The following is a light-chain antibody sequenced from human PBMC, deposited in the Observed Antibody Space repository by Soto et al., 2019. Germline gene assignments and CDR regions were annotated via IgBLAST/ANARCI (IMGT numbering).Light chain of an antibody. CDR3: HQYNSWPQT. Sequence: EIVRTQSPATLSVSPGERATLSCRASQSVSSNLAWYQQKPGQAPRLLIFDASTRATGIPASFSGSGSGTEFTLTISSLQSEDFAVYYCHQYNSWPQTFGQGTKVDIK. CDR1: QSVSSN. V-gene: IGKV3-15*01. CDR2: DAS. J-gene: IGKJ1*01.